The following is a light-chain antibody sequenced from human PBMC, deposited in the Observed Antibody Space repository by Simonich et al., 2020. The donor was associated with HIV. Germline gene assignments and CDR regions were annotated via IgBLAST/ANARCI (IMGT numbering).Light chain of an antibody. V-gene: IGLV6-57*03. CDR3: QSYDISNHWV. CDR1: SGSIASNY. Sequence: NFMLTQPHSVSESPGKTVTISCTRSSGSIASNYVQWYQQRPGSAPPTVIYEDNQRPSGAPDRFSGSIDSSSNSASLTISGLKTEDEADYYCQSYDISNHWVFGGGTKLTVL. J-gene: IGLJ3*02. CDR2: EDN.